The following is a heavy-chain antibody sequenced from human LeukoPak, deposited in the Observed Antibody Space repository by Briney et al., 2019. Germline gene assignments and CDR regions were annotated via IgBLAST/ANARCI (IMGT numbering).Heavy chain of an antibody. CDR3: ARDSYDYGDYGNSFDY. CDR2: ISAITGDT. V-gene: IGHV3-23*01. CDR1: GFAFNNYA. J-gene: IGHJ4*02. Sequence: GGSLRLSCAASGFAFNNYALNWVRQAPGKGLEWVSSISAITGDTYYADSVKGRFTISRDNSKNTLYLQMNSLRPEDTAVYYCARDSYDYGDYGNSFDYWGQGTLVTVSS. D-gene: IGHD4-17*01.